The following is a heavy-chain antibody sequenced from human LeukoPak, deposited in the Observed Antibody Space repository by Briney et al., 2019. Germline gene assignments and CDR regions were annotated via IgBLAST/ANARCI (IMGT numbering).Heavy chain of an antibody. Sequence: GGSLRLSCAASGFTFDDYAMHRVRQASGKGLEWVSGISWNSGNIGYADSGKGRFTISRDNAKNSLYLQMNSLRSEDTALYYCAKAEGGWESLPSDYWGQGTLVTVSS. CDR3: AKAEGGWESLPSDY. J-gene: IGHJ4*02. CDR2: ISWNSGNI. D-gene: IGHD1-26*01. V-gene: IGHV3-9*01. CDR1: GFTFDDYA.